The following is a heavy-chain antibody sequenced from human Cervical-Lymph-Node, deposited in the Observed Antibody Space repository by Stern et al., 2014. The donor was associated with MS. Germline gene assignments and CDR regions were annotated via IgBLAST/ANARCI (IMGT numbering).Heavy chain of an antibody. V-gene: IGHV4-39*01. Sequence: QVQLQESGPGLVKPSETLSLTCTVSGGSISSSNYYWGWIRQPPGKGLEWIGNIYYSGSNYYNPSLKSRVTISVDTSKNQFSLRLTSVTAADTAVYFCARLYGSAFDYWGQGSLVTVSS. CDR1: GGSISSSNYY. CDR3: ARLYGSAFDY. J-gene: IGHJ4*02. CDR2: IYYSGSN. D-gene: IGHD3-10*01.